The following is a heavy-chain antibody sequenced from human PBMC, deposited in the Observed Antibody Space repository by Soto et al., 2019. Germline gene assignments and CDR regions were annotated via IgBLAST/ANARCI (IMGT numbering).Heavy chain of an antibody. CDR1: GGSFSGYY. CDR3: ARGEQWLVGGRGGWFDH. V-gene: IGHV4-34*01. D-gene: IGHD6-19*01. J-gene: IGHJ5*02. CDR2: INHSGST. Sequence: QVQLQQWGAGLLKPSETLSLTCAVYGGSFSGYYWSWIRQPPGKGLEWIGEINHSGSTNYNPSLKSRVTISVDTSKNQFSLKLSSVTAAVTAVYYCARGEQWLVGGRGGWFDHWGQGTLDTVSS.